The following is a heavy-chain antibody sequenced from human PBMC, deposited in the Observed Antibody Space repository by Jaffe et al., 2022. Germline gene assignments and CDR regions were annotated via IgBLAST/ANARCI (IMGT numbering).Heavy chain of an antibody. J-gene: IGHJ4*02. CDR3: AKGIGKGLRYFAAYYFDY. CDR2: INHSGST. D-gene: IGHD3-9*01. V-gene: IGHV4-34*01. Sequence: QVQLQQWGAGLLKPSETLSLTCAVYGGSFSGYYWSWIRQPPGKGLEWIGEINHSGSTNYNPSLKSRVTISVDTSKNQFSLKLSSVTAADTAVYYCAKGIGKGLRYFAAYYFDYWGQGTLVTVSS. CDR1: GGSFSGYY.